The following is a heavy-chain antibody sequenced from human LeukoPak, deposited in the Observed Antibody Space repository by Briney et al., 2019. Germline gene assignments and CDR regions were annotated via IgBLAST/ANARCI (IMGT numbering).Heavy chain of an antibody. J-gene: IGHJ5*02. CDR1: GYTFTSYD. CDR3: ARSPVGVRKKHDL. D-gene: IGHD3-10*01. V-gene: IGHV1-8*01. Sequence: ASVKVSCKASGYTFTSYDINWVRQAPGQGLEWMGWMNPTSGHTGYVQKFQGRITMTRDTSVSTAYMELNSLTSEDTAVHYCARSPVGVRKKHDLWGQGTLVIVSS. CDR2: MNPTSGHT.